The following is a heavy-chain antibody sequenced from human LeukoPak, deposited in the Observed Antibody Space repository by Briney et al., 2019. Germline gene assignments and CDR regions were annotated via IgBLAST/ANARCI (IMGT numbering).Heavy chain of an antibody. Sequence: GGSLRLSCAASGFTFTNYAMTWVRQVPGKGLEWVSHISGSGGSSYHVDSVKGRFTISRDNSKNTLYLQMNSLRAEDTAVYYCAKVRLRYFDWSAFDYWGQGTLVTVSS. D-gene: IGHD3-9*01. J-gene: IGHJ4*02. CDR1: GFTFTNYA. V-gene: IGHV3-23*01. CDR3: AKVRLRYFDWSAFDY. CDR2: ISGSGGSS.